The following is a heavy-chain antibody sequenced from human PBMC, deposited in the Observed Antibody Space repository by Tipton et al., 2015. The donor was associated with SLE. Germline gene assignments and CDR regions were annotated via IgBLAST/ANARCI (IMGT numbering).Heavy chain of an antibody. CDR3: ARGSGWYSYWYFDL. Sequence: QLVQSGAEVKKPGASVKVSCEASGYAFNMYDINWVRQATGQGLEWMGWMNPYSGNSGFAQEFQGRVTMTSYSLTSTAYMELTNLTSADTAVYYCARGSGWYSYWYFDLWGRGTLVTVSS. V-gene: IGHV1-8*01. J-gene: IGHJ2*01. CDR1: GYAFNMYD. CDR2: MNPYSGNS. D-gene: IGHD6-19*01.